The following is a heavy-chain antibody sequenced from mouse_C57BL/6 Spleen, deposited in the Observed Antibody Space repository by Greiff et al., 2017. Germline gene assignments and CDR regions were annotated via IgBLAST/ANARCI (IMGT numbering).Heavy chain of an antibody. J-gene: IGHJ2*01. D-gene: IGHD2-3*01. V-gene: IGHV14-2*01. Sequence: VQLQQSGAELVKPGASVKLSCTASGFNFTDYYMHWVKQRTEQGLEWIGRIDPEDGETKYAPKFQGKATITADTSSNTAYMQLSSLTSEDSAVYSCARSGSYDRHFDYWGQGTTLTVSS. CDR3: ARSGSYDRHFDY. CDR1: GFNFTDYY. CDR2: IDPEDGET.